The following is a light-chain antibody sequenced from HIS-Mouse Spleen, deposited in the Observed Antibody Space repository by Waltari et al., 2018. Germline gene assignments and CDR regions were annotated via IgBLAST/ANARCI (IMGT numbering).Light chain of an antibody. CDR3: SSYTSSSTLVV. CDR1: SSDVGGYNY. V-gene: IGLV2-14*03. J-gene: IGLJ2*01. Sequence: QSALTQPASVSGSPGQSITISCPGTSSDVGGYNYVSRYQQHPGKAPKLMIYDVSNRPSGVSNRFSGSKSGNTASLTISGLQAEDEADYYCSSYTSSSTLVVFGGGTKLTVL. CDR2: DVS.